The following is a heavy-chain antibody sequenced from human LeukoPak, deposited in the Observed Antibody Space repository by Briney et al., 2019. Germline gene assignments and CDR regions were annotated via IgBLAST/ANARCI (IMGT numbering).Heavy chain of an antibody. V-gene: IGHV1-3*01. CDR2: INAGNGNT. CDR3: ATRYYYDSSGSSNAFDI. CDR1: GYTFTSYA. Sequence: WASVKVSCKASGYTFTSYAMHWVRQAPGQRLEWMGWINAGNGNTKYSQKFQGRVTITRDTSASTAYMELSSLRSEDTAVYYCATRYYYDSSGSSNAFDIWGQGTMVTVSS. J-gene: IGHJ3*02. D-gene: IGHD3-22*01.